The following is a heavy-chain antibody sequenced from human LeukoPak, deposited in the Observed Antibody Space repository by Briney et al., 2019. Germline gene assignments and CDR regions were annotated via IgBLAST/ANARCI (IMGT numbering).Heavy chain of an antibody. CDR2: ISYDGSNK. J-gene: IGHJ4*02. CDR1: GFTFSSYA. D-gene: IGHD3-22*01. CDR3: AREAYYDSSGYYPH. Sequence: GGSLRLSCAASGFTFSSYAMHWVRQAPGKGLEWVAVISYDGSNKYYADSVKGRFTISRDNSKNTLYLQMNSLRAEDTAVYHCAREAYYDSSGYYPHWGQGTLVTVSS. V-gene: IGHV3-30*04.